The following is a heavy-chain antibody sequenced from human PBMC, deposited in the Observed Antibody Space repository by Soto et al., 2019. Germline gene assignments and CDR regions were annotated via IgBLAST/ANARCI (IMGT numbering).Heavy chain of an antibody. D-gene: IGHD1-1*01. J-gene: IGHJ4*02. Sequence: QVQLQESGPGLVKPSETLSLTCTVSAGSITNYYWNWIRQPPEKGLEWIGFIHHTGSSMSNPSLRSRLTMPVDTTEGQISLNLRAVTAADTAVYYCAKWNEMKRSFDDWGQGILVTVPQ. CDR1: AGSITNYY. CDR2: IHHTGSS. CDR3: AKWNEMKRSFDD. V-gene: IGHV4-59*01.